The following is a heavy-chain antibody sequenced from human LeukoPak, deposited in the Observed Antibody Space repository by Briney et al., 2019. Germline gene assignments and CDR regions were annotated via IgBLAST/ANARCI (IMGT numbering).Heavy chain of an antibody. V-gene: IGHV3-30*02. D-gene: IGHD5-18*01. CDR1: RFTFSSYS. CDR2: IRYDGSNK. CDR3: ARISQLWLDGDYFDY. Sequence: GGSLRLSCAASRFTFSSYSMNWVRQAPGKGLEWVAFIRYDGSNKYYADSVKGRFTISRDNSKNTLYLQMNSLRAEDTAVYYCARISQLWLDGDYFDYWGQGTLVTVSS. J-gene: IGHJ4*02.